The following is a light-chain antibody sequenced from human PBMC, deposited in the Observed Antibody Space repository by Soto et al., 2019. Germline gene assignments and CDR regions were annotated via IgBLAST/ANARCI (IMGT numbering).Light chain of an antibody. CDR3: LQYNSFPGT. Sequence: DIQMTQSPSSLSASVGDRVTITCRASQDIRHDLGWYQQKPGTAPKRLIYAASILQSGVPSRFSGRGSGTAFTLSISSLQPEDFATYHFLQYNSFPGTFGQGTKVDIK. CDR2: AAS. CDR1: QDIRHD. V-gene: IGKV1-17*01. J-gene: IGKJ1*01.